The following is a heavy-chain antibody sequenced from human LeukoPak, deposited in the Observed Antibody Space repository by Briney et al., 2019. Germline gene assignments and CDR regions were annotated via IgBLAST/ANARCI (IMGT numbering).Heavy chain of an antibody. CDR3: ARVDGYIPHFDY. CDR1: GGSISSGGYY. CDR2: IYYSGST. D-gene: IGHD5-24*01. V-gene: IGHV4-31*03. Sequence: PSETLSLTCTVSGGSISSGGYYWSWIRQHPGKGLEWIGYIYYSGSTYYNPSLKSRVTISVDTSKNQFSLKLSSVTAADTAVYYCARVDGYIPHFDYWGQGTLVTVSS. J-gene: IGHJ4*02.